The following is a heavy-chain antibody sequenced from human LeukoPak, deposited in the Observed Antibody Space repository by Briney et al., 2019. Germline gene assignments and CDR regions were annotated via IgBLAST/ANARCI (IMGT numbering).Heavy chain of an antibody. D-gene: IGHD2-2*01. J-gene: IGHJ4*02. CDR2: INPNSGGT. V-gene: IGHV1-2*02. Sequence: ASVKVSCKASGYTFTRYYMHWVRQAPGQGREWMGWINPNSGGTNYAQKFQGRVTMTRDASISTAYMELSRLRSDDTAVYYCARSLVGDYWGQGTLVTVSS. CDR1: GYTFTRYY. CDR3: ARSLVGDY.